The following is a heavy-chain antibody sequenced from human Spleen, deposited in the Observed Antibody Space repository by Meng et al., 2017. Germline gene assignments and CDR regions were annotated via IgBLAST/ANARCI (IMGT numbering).Heavy chain of an antibody. CDR3: ARRSYYDSSGYLSHALDI. J-gene: IGHJ3*02. CDR2: IYPGDSDT. Sequence: GESLKISCETSGFDFTDYWIGWVRQMPGKGLEWMGIIYPGDSDTRYSPSFQGQVTISADKSISTAYLQWSSLKASDTAMYHCARRSYYDSSGYLSHALDIWGQGTMVTVSS. V-gene: IGHV5-51*01. CDR1: GFDFTDYW. D-gene: IGHD3-22*01.